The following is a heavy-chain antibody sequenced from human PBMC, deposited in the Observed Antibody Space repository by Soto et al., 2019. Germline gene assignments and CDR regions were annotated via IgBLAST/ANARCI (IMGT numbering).Heavy chain of an antibody. Sequence: QVQLQESGPGLVKPSGTLSLTCAVSGGSISSSNWWSWVRQPPGKGLEWIGEIYNSGSTNYNPSLKCRSTISVDQSKNQFSLKLGSVPAADTAVYYCARDKGGDYYGSGSPRFDPWGQGTLVTVSS. J-gene: IGHJ5*02. V-gene: IGHV4-4*02. CDR2: IYNSGST. CDR1: GGSISSSNW. D-gene: IGHD3-10*01. CDR3: ARDKGGDYYGSGSPRFDP.